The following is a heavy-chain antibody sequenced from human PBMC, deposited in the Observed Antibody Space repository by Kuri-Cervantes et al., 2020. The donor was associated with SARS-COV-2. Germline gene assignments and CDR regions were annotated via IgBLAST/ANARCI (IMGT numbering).Heavy chain of an antibody. V-gene: IGHV3-48*02. Sequence: GGSLRLSCAASGFTFSSYWMSWVRQAPGKGLEWVSYISSSSSTIYYADSVKGRFTISRDNAKNSLYLQMNSLRDEDTAVYYCARDDWYSGSYGSFQHWGQGTLVTVSS. CDR1: GFTFSSYW. J-gene: IGHJ1*01. D-gene: IGHD1-26*01. CDR3: ARDDWYSGSYGSFQH. CDR2: ISSSSSTI.